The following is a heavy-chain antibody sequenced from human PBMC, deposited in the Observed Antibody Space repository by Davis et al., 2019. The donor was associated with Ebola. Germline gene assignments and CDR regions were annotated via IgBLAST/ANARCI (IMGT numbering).Heavy chain of an antibody. CDR1: GFTFDDYT. D-gene: IGHD4-23*01. J-gene: IGHJ6*02. Sequence: GSLRLSCAASGFTFDDYTMHWVRQAPGKGLEWVSLISWDGGSTYYADSVKGRFTISRDNSKNSLYLQMNSLRTEDTALYYCAKDMDHYGGAVFYYYYGMDVWGQGTTVTVSS. V-gene: IGHV3-43*01. CDR2: ISWDGGST. CDR3: AKDMDHYGGAVFYYYYGMDV.